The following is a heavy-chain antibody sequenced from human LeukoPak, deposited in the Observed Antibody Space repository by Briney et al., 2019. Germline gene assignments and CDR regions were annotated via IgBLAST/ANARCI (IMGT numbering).Heavy chain of an antibody. Sequence: SETLSLTCTVSGGSISSSSYYWGWIRQPPGKGLEWIGSIYYSGSTYYNPSLKSRVTISVDRSKNQFSLKLSSVTAADTAVYYCAGVGGYSGYDLEDYWGQGTLVTVSS. J-gene: IGHJ4*02. CDR3: AGVGGYSGYDLEDY. CDR2: IYYSGST. CDR1: GGSISSSSYY. D-gene: IGHD5-12*01. V-gene: IGHV4-39*07.